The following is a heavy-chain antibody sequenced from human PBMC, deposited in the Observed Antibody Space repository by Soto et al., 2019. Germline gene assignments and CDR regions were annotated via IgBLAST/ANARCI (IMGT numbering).Heavy chain of an antibody. D-gene: IGHD3-22*01. CDR1: EFTFSSYW. J-gene: IGHJ3*02. CDR3: ARYYDGSGNSDAFDI. CDR2: IKQDGSEK. V-gene: IGHV3-7*03. Sequence: ESGGGLVQPGGSLRLSCAASEFTFSSYWMTWVRQAPGKGLEWVTNIKQDGSEKYYVDSVKGRFTISRDNAKNSLYLEMNSLRAEDTAIYYCARYYDGSGNSDAFDIWGQGTMVTVSS.